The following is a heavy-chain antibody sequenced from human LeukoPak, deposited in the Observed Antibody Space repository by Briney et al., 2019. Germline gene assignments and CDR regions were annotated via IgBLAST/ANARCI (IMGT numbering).Heavy chain of an antibody. Sequence: SETLSLTCTVSGGSLSSYYWSWVRQPPGKGLEWIGYIYYSGSTNYNPSLKSRVTISVDTSKNQFFLKLSPVTAADTAVYYCASTTLAGRDAFDIWGQGTMVTVSS. CDR2: IYYSGST. J-gene: IGHJ3*02. CDR1: GGSLSSYY. CDR3: ASTTLAGRDAFDI. V-gene: IGHV4-59*01. D-gene: IGHD1-1*01.